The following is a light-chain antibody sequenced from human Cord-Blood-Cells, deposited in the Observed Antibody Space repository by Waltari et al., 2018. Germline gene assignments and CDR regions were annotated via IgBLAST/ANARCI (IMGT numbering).Light chain of an antibody. CDR2: DVS. CDR1: SSDVGGYNY. V-gene: IGLV2-14*03. J-gene: IGLJ1*01. Sequence: QSALTQPASVSGSPGQSITISCPGTSSDVGGYNYVSWYQQHPGKDPKLMIYDVSNRPSGVSNRFSGSKSGNTASLTISGLQAEDEADYYCSSYTSSSTLVFGTGTKVTVL. CDR3: SSYTSSSTLV.